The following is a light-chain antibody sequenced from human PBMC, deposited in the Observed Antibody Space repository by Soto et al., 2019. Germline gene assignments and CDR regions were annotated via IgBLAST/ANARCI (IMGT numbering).Light chain of an antibody. Sequence: IVLTQSPVTLSLSPGEVATLSCGASQTITFNFLAWYQQKPGLAPRLLVYDASIRADGIPDRFSGSVSGTYCLLTIIRLEPGNFAIYYCQHYGDSNPTFGGGTGVEI. CDR3: QHYGDSNPT. CDR1: QTITFNF. CDR2: DAS. V-gene: IGKV3D-20*01. J-gene: IGKJ4*01.